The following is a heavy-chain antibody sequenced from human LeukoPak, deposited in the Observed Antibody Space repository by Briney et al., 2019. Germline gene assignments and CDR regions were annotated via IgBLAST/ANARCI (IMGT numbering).Heavy chain of an antibody. CDR2: INHSGST. CDR3: ATQKRYSSSWYDY. CDR1: GGSFSGYY. D-gene: IGHD6-13*01. V-gene: IGHV4-34*01. Sequence: SETLSLTCAVYGGSFSGYYWSWIRQPPGKGLEWIGEINHSGSTNYNPSLKSRVTISVDTSKNQFSLKLSSVTAADTAVYYCATQKRYSSSWYDYWGQGTLVTVSS. J-gene: IGHJ4*02.